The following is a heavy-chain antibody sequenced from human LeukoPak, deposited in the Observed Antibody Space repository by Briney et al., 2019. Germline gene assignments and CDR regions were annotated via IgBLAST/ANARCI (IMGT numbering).Heavy chain of an antibody. J-gene: IGHJ6*02. Sequence: ASVKVSCKASGYTFTGYYMHWVRQAPGQGLEWMGWINPNSGGTNYAQKFQGRVTMTRDTSISTAYMELSRLRSDDTAVYYCARTTYYYDSSGYKRDYYYYGMDVWGQGTTVTVSS. V-gene: IGHV1-2*02. CDR1: GYTFTGYY. CDR2: INPNSGGT. CDR3: ARTTYYYDSSGYKRDYYYYGMDV. D-gene: IGHD3-22*01.